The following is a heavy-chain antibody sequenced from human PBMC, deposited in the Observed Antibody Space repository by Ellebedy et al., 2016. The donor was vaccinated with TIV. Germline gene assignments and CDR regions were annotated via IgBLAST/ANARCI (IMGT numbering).Heavy chain of an antibody. D-gene: IGHD6-6*01. CDR2: IWFDGNRK. CDR3: AREYTDSSEFFGFFGP. V-gene: IGHV3-33*08. CDR1: GFAFHRYG. Sequence: PGGSLRLSCEASGFAFHRYGMHWVRQAPGEGLEWLAVIWFDGNRKYYADSVEGRFTISRDNLKKTLYLQMNSLRVEDSAVYWCAREYTDSSEFFGFFGPWGQGTRVTVSS. J-gene: IGHJ5*02.